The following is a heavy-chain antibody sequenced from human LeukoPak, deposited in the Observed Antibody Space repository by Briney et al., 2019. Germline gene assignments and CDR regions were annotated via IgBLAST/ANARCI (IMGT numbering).Heavy chain of an antibody. CDR2: ISLTGRT. D-gene: IGHD1-26*01. CDR3: SRESGAFCPFGY. V-gene: IGHV4-39*07. CDR1: GGSISSSSYY. J-gene: IGHJ4*02. Sequence: SETLSLTCTVSGGSISSSSYYWGWIRQPPGRGLEWIGEISLTGRTNYNPSLNGRVTMSLDESSNQLSLKLTSVTAADTAIYYCSRESGAFCPFGYWGQGTLVIVPS.